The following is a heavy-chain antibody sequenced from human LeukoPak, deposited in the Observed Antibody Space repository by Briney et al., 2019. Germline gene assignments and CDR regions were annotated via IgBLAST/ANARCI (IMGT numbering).Heavy chain of an antibody. Sequence: SQTLSLTCAISGDSVSSNSAAWNRIRQSPSRGLEWLGRTYYRSKWYNDYAVSVKSRITINPDTSKNQFSLQLNSVTPEDTAVYYCARSLRDSSWSLDAFDIWGQGTMVTVSS. J-gene: IGHJ3*02. D-gene: IGHD6-13*01. CDR3: ARSLRDSSWSLDAFDI. CDR2: TYYRSKWYN. V-gene: IGHV6-1*01. CDR1: GDSVSSNSAA.